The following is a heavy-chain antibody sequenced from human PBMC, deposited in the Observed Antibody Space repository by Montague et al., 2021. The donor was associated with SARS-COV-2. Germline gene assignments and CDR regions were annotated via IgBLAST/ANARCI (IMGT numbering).Heavy chain of an antibody. J-gene: IGHJ6*03. V-gene: IGHV4-34*01. D-gene: IGHD3-22*01. CDR2: VNHGETT. CDR1: GGSFSGFY. CDR3: ARGRGLYYESSGGLYYMDV. Sequence: SETLSLTCAASGGSFSGFYWSWVRQSPGKGLEWIGVVNHGETTNYNPSFKGQVPLPVDRSKNQFSLRLRSVTAADTAVYYCARGRGLYYESSGGLYYMDVWGEGTTVTVSS.